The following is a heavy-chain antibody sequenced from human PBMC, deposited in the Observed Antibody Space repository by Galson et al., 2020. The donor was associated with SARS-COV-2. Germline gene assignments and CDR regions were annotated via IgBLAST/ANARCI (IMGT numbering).Heavy chain of an antibody. CDR2: LSNDGGDK. CDR1: GFNFNTYA. Sequence: GESLKISCAASGFNFNTYALHWVRQVPGKGLEWVAVLSNDGGDKYYTESVKGRFTISRDNSMNTLSLLMNSLRTEDTAVYYCARDSGGPGFCTDGICLNFDLWGQGTLVTVSS. D-gene: IGHD2-8*01. J-gene: IGHJ4*02. V-gene: IGHV3-30*04. CDR3: ARDSGGPGFCTDGICLNFDL.